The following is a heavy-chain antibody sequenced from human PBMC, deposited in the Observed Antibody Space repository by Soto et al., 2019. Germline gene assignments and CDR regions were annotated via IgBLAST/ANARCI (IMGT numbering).Heavy chain of an antibody. D-gene: IGHD6-13*01. CDR1: GFTFSSYG. CDR3: AKDVSWYVKAFDI. J-gene: IGHJ3*02. V-gene: IGHV3-30*18. CDR2: ISYDGSNK. Sequence: GGSLRLSCAASGFTFSSYGMHWVRQAPGKGLEWVAVISYDGSNKYYADSVKGRFTISRDNSKNTLYLQMNSLRAEDTAVYYCAKDVSWYVKAFDIWGQGTMVTVSS.